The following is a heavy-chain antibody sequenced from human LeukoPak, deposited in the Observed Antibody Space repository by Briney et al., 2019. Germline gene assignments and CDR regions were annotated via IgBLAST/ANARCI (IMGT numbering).Heavy chain of an antibody. CDR1: GFTFSSYW. V-gene: IGHV3-7*01. J-gene: IGHJ4*02. D-gene: IGHD3-22*01. CDR2: IKQDGSEK. Sequence: PGGSLRLSCAASGFTFSSYWMNWVRQAPGKGLEWVANIKQDGSEKYYVDSVKGRFTISRDNAKNSLYLQMNSLRAEDTAVYYCARTVDYDNSGYYFLFGYWGQGTLVTVSS. CDR3: ARTVDYDNSGYYFLFGY.